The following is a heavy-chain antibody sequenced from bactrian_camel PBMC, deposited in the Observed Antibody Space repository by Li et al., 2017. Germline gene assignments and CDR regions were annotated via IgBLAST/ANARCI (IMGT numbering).Heavy chain of an antibody. J-gene: IGHJ4*01. Sequence: HVQLVESGGGSVQPGGSLRLSCVVSGDTHERRCVGWFRQAPGKEREGVATITTDSRNSFYADSVEGRFTLSLDTAKKMVYLQMNNLKPEDTAMYYCAATTRYAGSWFDRSKWLYWGQGTQVTVS. CDR3: AATTRYAGSWFDRSKWLY. CDR1: GDTHERRC. CDR2: ITTDSRNS. D-gene: IGHD6*01. V-gene: IGHV3S1*01.